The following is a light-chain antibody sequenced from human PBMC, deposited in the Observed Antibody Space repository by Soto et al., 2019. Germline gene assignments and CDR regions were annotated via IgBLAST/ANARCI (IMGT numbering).Light chain of an antibody. CDR1: QSVGRY. CDR2: DAS. V-gene: IGKV3-11*01. Sequence: EIVLIQSPATLSLSPRERATLSCRASQSVGRYLAWYQHKPGQAPRLLISDASNGATGIPARFSGSGSETDFTLTISSLEPEDSAVYYCQQRSNWPSLTFGGGTKVDIK. J-gene: IGKJ4*01. CDR3: QQRSNWPSLT.